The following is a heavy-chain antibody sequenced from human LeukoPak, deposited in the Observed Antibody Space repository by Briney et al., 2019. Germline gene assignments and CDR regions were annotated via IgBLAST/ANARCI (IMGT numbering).Heavy chain of an antibody. CDR2: INPNSGGT. CDR3: ARKGRDYSSGFDY. J-gene: IGHJ4*02. D-gene: IGHD6-19*01. CDR1: GYTFTGYY. V-gene: IGHV1-2*02. Sequence: ASVKVSCKASGYTFTGYYMHWVRQAPGQGLEWMGWINPNSGGTNYAQKFQGRVTMTRDTSISTAYMELSRPRSDDTAVYYCARKGRDYSSGFDYWGQGTLVTVSS.